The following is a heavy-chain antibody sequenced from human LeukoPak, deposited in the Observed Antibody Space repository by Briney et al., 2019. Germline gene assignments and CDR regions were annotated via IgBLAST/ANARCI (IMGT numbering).Heavy chain of an antibody. CDR1: GFTFSSYW. D-gene: IGHD3-10*01. J-gene: IGHJ4*02. V-gene: IGHV3-7*01. CDR2: IKQDGSEK. Sequence: PGGSLRLSCAASGFTFSSYWMSWVRQAPGKGLGWVANIKQDGSEKYYVDSVKGRFTISRDNAKNSLYLQMNSLRAEDTAVYYCARDSYYYGSGVHDYWGQGTLVTVSS. CDR3: ARDSYYYGSGVHDY.